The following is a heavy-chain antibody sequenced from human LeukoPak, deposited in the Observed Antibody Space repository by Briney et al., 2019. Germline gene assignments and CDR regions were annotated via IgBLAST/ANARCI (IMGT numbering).Heavy chain of an antibody. Sequence: PGGSLRLSCAASGLPFDDDAMHWVRQAPGKGLEWVALISWDGGSTYYADSVKGRFTISRDNSKNSLYLQMNSLRAEDTALYYCAKADYYGSGSYYNVDYYYGMDVWGKGTTVTVSS. J-gene: IGHJ6*04. CDR2: ISWDGGST. D-gene: IGHD3-10*01. V-gene: IGHV3-43D*04. CDR3: AKADYYGSGSYYNVDYYYGMDV. CDR1: GLPFDDDA.